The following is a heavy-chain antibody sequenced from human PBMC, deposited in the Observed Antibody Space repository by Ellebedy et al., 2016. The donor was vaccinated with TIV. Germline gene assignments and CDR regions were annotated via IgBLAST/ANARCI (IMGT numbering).Heavy chain of an antibody. CDR1: GFTFSSYA. V-gene: IGHV3-23*01. CDR3: AKDQVGGDGRWVFDI. CDR2: ISNTGSRT. Sequence: GESLKISCAASGFTFSSYAMSWVRQAPGKGLEWVSTISNTGSRTYYADSVEGRFIIPRDNSKKTLYLQMNSLRAEDTAVYYCAKDQVGGDGRWVFDIWGQGTMVTVSS. D-gene: IGHD3-16*01. J-gene: IGHJ3*02.